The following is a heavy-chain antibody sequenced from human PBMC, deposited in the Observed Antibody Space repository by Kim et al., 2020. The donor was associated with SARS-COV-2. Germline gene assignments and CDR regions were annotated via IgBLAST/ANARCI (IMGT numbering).Heavy chain of an antibody. CDR2: ISAYNGNT. Sequence: ASVKVSCKASGYTFTSYGISWVRQAPGQGLEWMGWISAYNGNTNYAQKLQGRVTMTTDTSTSTAYMELRSLRSDDTAVYYCASKWGDSSGYYSPYYYYGMDVWGQGTTVTVSS. CDR3: ASKWGDSSGYYSPYYYYGMDV. D-gene: IGHD3-22*01. CDR1: GYTFTSYG. J-gene: IGHJ6*02. V-gene: IGHV1-18*01.